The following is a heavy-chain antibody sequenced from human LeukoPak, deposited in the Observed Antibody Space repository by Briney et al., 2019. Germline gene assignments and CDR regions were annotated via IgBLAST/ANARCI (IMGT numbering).Heavy chain of an antibody. CDR3: ARQRKGLLWFGDGGAFDI. CDR2: IYYSGST. V-gene: IGHV4-39*01. D-gene: IGHD3-10*01. CDR1: GGSISSSSYY. J-gene: IGHJ3*02. Sequence: SETLSLTCTVSGGSISSSSYYWGWIRQPPGKGLEWIGSIYYSGSTYYNPSLKSRVTISVDTSKNQFSLKLSPVTAADTAVYYCARQRKGLLWFGDGGAFDIWGQGTMVTVSS.